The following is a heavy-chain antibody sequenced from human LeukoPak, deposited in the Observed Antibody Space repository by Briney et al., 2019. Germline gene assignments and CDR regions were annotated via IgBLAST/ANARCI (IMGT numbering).Heavy chain of an antibody. CDR1: GYTFTSYG. CDR2: ISAYNGNT. V-gene: IGHV1-18*01. D-gene: IGHD3-9*01. Sequence: GASVKVSCKASGYTFTSYGISWVRQAPGQGLEWMGWISAYNGNTNYAQKLQGRVTMTTDTSTSTAYMELRSLRSDDTAVYYCARDGLLLRSSYYDILTGCYTNYWGQGTLVTVSS. CDR3: ARDGLLLRSSYYDILTGCYTNY. J-gene: IGHJ4*02.